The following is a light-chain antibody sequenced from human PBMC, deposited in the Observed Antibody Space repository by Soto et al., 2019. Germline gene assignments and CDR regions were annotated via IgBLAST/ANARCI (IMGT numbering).Light chain of an antibody. Sequence: QSVLTQPPSVSGARGQRVTISCTGSSSNIGAGYDVHWYQQLPGRAPKLLIYGNTNRPSGVPDRFSGSKSGTSASLAITGLQAEDEADYYCLSFDSSLSVVFGGGTQLTVL. CDR1: SSNIGAGYD. CDR2: GNT. V-gene: IGLV1-40*01. CDR3: LSFDSSLSVV. J-gene: IGLJ2*01.